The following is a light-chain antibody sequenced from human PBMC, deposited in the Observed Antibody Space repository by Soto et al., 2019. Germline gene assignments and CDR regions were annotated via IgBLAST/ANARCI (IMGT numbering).Light chain of an antibody. V-gene: IGLV4-69*01. Sequence: QLVVTQSPSASASLGASVKLTCTLRSGHSSYAIAWHQQQPEKGPRYLMKVDSDGSHVKGDGIPDRFSGSSSGAERYLAISSLQSEDEADYYCQTWGTGTWVFGGGTKLTVL. CDR3: QTWGTGTWV. CDR1: SGHSSYA. CDR2: VDSDGSH. J-gene: IGLJ3*02.